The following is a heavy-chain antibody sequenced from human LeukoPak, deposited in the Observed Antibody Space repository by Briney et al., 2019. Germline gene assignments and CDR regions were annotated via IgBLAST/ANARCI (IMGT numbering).Heavy chain of an antibody. J-gene: IGHJ4*02. V-gene: IGHV3-9*01. CDR3: AKVSYDSSGSYFSLDY. Sequence: SLRLSCAAYAFTFDDYAMHWDRQAPGKGLEWVSGISWNSVDIGYGDSVKGRFTISRDNAKNSLFLQMNSLRADDAALYYCAKVSYDSSGSYFSLDYWGQGTLVTVSS. CDR2: ISWNSVDI. CDR1: AFTFDDYA. D-gene: IGHD3-22*01.